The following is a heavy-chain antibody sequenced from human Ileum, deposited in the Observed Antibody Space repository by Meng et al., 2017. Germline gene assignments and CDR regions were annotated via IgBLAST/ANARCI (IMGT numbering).Heavy chain of an antibody. Sequence: QVPLPGPGPGLVRPSETLSLTCYGSGGSVSSASYYWSWIRQPTGKGLEWIGLIHFSGSRNYNPSLKSRVTMSVDTSKNQVSLRLTSVTAADTAVYYCARFYGSGTFEVHDYWGQGTLVTVSS. CDR2: IHFSGSR. J-gene: IGHJ4*02. CDR1: GGSVSSASYY. CDR3: ARFYGSGTFEVHDY. V-gene: IGHV4-61*01. D-gene: IGHD3-10*01.